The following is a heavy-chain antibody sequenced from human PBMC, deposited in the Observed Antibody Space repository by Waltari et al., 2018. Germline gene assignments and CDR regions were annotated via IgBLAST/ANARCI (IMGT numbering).Heavy chain of an antibody. D-gene: IGHD3-9*01. CDR2: FDPEDGET. Sequence: QVQLVQSGAEVKKPGASVKDSCKFSGYTSTESSMHWVRQAPGKGLEWMGGFDPEDGETIYEQKFQGRVTMTEDTSTDTAYMELSSLRSEDTAVYYCATYAPDVLRYFAWLDYWGQGTLVTVAS. V-gene: IGHV1-24*01. CDR3: ATYAPDVLRYFAWLDY. J-gene: IGHJ4*02. CDR1: GYTSTESS.